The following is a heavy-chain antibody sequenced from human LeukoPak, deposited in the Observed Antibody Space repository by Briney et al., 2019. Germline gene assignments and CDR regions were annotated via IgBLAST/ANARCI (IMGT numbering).Heavy chain of an antibody. J-gene: IGHJ4*02. V-gene: IGHV1-18*01. CDR1: GYTFTSYG. D-gene: IGHD3-22*01. Sequence: GASVKVSCKASGYTFTSYGISWVRQAPGQGLEWMGWISAYNGNTNYAQKLQGRVTMTTDTSTSTAYMELRSLRSDDTAVYYWARDLSLVVSNPLDYWGQGTLVTVSS. CDR2: ISAYNGNT. CDR3: ARDLSLVVSNPLDY.